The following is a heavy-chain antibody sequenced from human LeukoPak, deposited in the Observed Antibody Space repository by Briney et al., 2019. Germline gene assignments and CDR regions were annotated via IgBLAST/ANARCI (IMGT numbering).Heavy chain of an antibody. J-gene: IGHJ4*02. Sequence: SETLSLTCTVSGGSISSYYWSWIRQPPGKGLEWIAYIYYSGTTNYNPSLKSRVTISVDTSKNQFSLKLSSVTAADTAVYYCARTVTTAFDYWGQGTLVTVSS. V-gene: IGHV4-59*01. D-gene: IGHD4-17*01. CDR1: GGSISSYY. CDR3: ARTVTTAFDY. CDR2: IYYSGTT.